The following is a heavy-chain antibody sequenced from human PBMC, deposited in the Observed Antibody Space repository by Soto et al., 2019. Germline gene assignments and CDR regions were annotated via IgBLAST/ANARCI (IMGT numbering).Heavy chain of an antibody. Sequence: QLQLRESGSRLVQPSQTLTLTCSVSGDSITSGSYSWSWIRQAPGKGLEWIGNIHVTGYTSFNPSLNRRLTMSVDTSQNQFSLYLNSVTAADTAVYYCARGGALRPYGHVPLAFWGQGTLVTVSS. D-gene: IGHD3-16*01. CDR1: GDSITSGSYS. J-gene: IGHJ4*02. CDR3: ARGGALRPYGHVPLAF. V-gene: IGHV4-30-2*01. CDR2: IHVTGYT.